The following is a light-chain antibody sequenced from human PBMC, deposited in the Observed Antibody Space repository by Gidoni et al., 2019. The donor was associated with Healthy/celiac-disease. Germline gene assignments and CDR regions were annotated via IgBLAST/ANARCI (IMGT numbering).Light chain of an antibody. J-gene: IGLJ3*02. Sequence: SYELTQPPSVSVSPGQTASITCSGDKLGDKYACWYQQKPGQSPVLVIYQDSKRPSGIPERFSGSNSGNTATLTICGTQAMDEADYYCQAWDSSTFWVFGGGTKLTVL. CDR2: QDS. CDR1: KLGDKY. V-gene: IGLV3-1*01. CDR3: QAWDSSTFWV.